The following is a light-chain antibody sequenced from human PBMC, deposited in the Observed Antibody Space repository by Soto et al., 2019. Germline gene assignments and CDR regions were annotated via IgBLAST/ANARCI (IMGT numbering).Light chain of an antibody. CDR1: QSVGSK. Sequence: EIVMTQSPDTLSMSPGERATLSCRASQSVGSKLAWYQQKPGQAPRILIYGASTRATGIPARFSGSGSGTEFTLTVSSLQSEDFAVYFCQQYNDWPPMYTFGQGTKLEIK. CDR2: GAS. V-gene: IGKV3-15*01. J-gene: IGKJ2*01. CDR3: QQYNDWPPMYT.